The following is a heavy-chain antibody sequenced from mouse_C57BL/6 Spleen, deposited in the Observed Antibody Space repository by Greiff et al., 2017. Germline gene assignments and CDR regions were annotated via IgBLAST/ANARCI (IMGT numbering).Heavy chain of an antibody. CDR1: GYTFTSYW. Sequence: QVQLQQPGTELVKPGASVQLSCKASGYTFTSYWMPWVQQSPGQGLEWIGNINPSNGGTDYNEKFKSKATLTEDKSSSTAYMQLSSLTSEACAVYSCARKSYGSSFDDWGQGTTLTVSS. CDR3: ARKSYGSSFDD. D-gene: IGHD1-1*01. J-gene: IGHJ2*01. V-gene: IGHV1-53*01. CDR2: INPSNGGT.